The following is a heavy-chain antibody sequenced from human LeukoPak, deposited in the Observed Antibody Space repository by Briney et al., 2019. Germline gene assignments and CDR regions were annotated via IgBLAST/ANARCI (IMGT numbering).Heavy chain of an antibody. CDR1: GFTFSSYA. CDR3: AKRGRYSWLLPLGGYYGMDV. D-gene: IGHD3-22*01. CDR2: ISGSGGST. V-gene: IGHV3-23*01. J-gene: IGHJ6*02. Sequence: PGGSLRLSCAASGFTFSSYAMSWVRQAPGKGLEWVSAISGSGGSTYYADSVKGRFTISRDNSKNTLYLQMNSLRAEDTAVYYWAKRGRYSWLLPLGGYYGMDVWGQGTTVTVSS.